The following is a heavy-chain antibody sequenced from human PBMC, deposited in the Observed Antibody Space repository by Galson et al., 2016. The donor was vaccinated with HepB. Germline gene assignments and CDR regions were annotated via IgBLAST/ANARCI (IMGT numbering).Heavy chain of an antibody. CDR1: GGPFSGFF. CDR2: VDHRRSS. CDR3: ARGRQNYYSYAMDV. J-gene: IGHJ6*02. V-gene: IGHV4-34*01. Sequence: SETLSLTCAVYGGPFSGFFWIWIRQSPGKGLEWIGEVDHRRSSNYNPSLQSRVTISAETSKNQFSLKLRSVTAADTAVYFCARGRQNYYSYAMDVWGQGTTVTVSS.